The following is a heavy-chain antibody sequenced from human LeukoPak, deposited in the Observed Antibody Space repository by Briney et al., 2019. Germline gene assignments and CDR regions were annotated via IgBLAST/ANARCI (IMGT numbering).Heavy chain of an antibody. CDR1: GFTFSSYG. V-gene: IGHV3-30*02. D-gene: IGHD6-19*01. CDR2: IRYDGSNK. CDR3: AKARGQWLVDFDY. J-gene: IGHJ4*02. Sequence: GGSLRLSCAASGFTFSSYGMHWVRQAPGKGLEGVAFIRYDGSNKYYADSVKGRFTISRDNSKNKLYLQMNSLRAEDTAVYYCAKARGQWLVDFDYWGQGTLVTVSS.